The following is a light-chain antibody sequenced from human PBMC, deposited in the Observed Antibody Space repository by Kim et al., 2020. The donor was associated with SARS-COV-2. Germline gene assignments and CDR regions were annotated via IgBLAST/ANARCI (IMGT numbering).Light chain of an antibody. J-gene: IGLJ2*01. Sequence: GRRVTISCSGSSSNTVCNCVYWYQQLPGTAPKLPIYRNNQRPSGVPDRFSGSKSGTTASLAISGLRSEDEADYYCAAWDDSLSGVVFGGGTQLTVL. CDR1: SSNTVCNC. V-gene: IGLV1-47*01. CDR2: RNN. CDR3: AAWDDSLSGVV.